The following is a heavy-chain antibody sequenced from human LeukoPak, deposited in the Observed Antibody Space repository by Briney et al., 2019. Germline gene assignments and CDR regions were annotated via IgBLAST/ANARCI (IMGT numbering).Heavy chain of an antibody. D-gene: IGHD4-17*01. CDR2: IYSGGST. J-gene: IGHJ1*01. V-gene: IGHV3-53*01. CDR3: ARADGDPADLQH. Sequence: GGSLRLSCAASGLAVRSNYMTWVRQAPGKGLEWVSVIYSGGSTYYADSVKGRFTISRDNSKNTLSLQMNSLRAEDTAVYYCARADGDPADLQHWGQGTLVTVSS. CDR1: GLAVRSNY.